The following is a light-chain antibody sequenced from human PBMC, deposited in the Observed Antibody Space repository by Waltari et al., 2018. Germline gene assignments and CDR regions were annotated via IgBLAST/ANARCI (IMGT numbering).Light chain of an antibody. CDR3: CSYAGNYVWV. CDR2: DVS. J-gene: IGLJ3*02. V-gene: IGLV2-23*02. CDR1: SSDSGRYDI. Sequence: QSALTQPAAVSGSPGQSVTISCTGASSDSGRYDIFSWYQQHPGNAPKLVISDVSKRPSGVSDRFSGSKSGDTASLTISGLQFEDEADYYCCSYAGNYVWVFGGGTRLTVL.